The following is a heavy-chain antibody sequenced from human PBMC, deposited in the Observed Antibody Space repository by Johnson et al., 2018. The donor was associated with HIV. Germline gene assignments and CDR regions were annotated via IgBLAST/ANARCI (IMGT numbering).Heavy chain of an antibody. D-gene: IGHD3-22*01. CDR3: ASPYESSGYYAFHI. Sequence: VQLVESGGGLVQPGGSLRLSCAASGFTFSNYAMSWVRQAPGKGLEWVSSISGSGGTTYYADSVKGRFTISRHNSKNTLYLQMNSLRAEDTAVYYCASPYESSGYYAFHIWGQGTMVTVSS. V-gene: IGHV3-23*04. CDR1: GFTFSNYA. CDR2: ISGSGGTT. J-gene: IGHJ3*02.